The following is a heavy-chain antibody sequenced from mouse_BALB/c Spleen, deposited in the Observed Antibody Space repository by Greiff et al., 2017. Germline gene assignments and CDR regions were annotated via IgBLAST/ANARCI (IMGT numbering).Heavy chain of an antibody. Sequence: EVQGVESGGGLVQPGGSRKLSCAASGFTFSSFGMHWVRQAPEKGLEWVAYISSGSSTIYYADTVKGRFTISRDNPKNTLFLQMTSLRSEDTAMYYCARSGGNDYYAMDYWGQGTSVTVSS. J-gene: IGHJ4*01. D-gene: IGHD2-1*01. CDR1: GFTFSSFG. CDR3: ARSGGNDYYAMDY. V-gene: IGHV5-17*02. CDR2: ISSGSSTI.